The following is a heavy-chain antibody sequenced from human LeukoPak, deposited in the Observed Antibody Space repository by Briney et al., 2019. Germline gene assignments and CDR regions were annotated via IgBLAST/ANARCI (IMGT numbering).Heavy chain of an antibody. CDR1: GFTFDDYA. J-gene: IGHJ4*02. V-gene: IGHV3-9*01. CDR3: AKIRGSYYAPSDY. CDR2: ISWNSANI. Sequence: GGSLRLSCAASGFTFDDYAMHWVRQVPGKGLEWVSSISWNSANIGYADSVKGRFTISRDNPRNMLYLQMNNLRAEDTAVYYCAKIRGSYYAPSDYWGQGTLVTVSS. D-gene: IGHD1-26*01.